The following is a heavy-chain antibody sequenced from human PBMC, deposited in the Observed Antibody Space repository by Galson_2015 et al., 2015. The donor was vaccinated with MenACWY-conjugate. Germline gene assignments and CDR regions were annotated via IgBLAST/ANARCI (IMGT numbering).Heavy chain of an antibody. J-gene: IGHJ3*02. CDR1: GFTFSSYW. CDR3: AREARDFWTPPRAFDI. D-gene: IGHD3/OR15-3a*01. V-gene: IGHV3-7*03. Sequence: LRLSCAASGFTFSSYWLSWVRQAPGKGLEWVTNIKQDGSEKYYVDSVKGRFTISRDNAKNSLYLQMNSLRAEDTAVYYCAREARDFWTPPRAFDIWGQGTMVTVSS. CDR2: IKQDGSEK.